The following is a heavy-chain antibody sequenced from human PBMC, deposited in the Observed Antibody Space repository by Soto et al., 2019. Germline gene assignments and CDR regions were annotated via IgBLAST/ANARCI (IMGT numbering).Heavy chain of an antibody. V-gene: IGHV4-39*02. CDR2: IYYSGST. J-gene: IGHJ3*02. Sequence: QLQLQESGPGLVKPSETLSLTCTVSGGSISSSSYYWGWIRQPPGKGLEWIGSIYYSGSTYYNPSLKSRVTISVDTSKNQFSLKLSSVTAADTAVHYCARERGYCSGGSCYDAFDIWGQGTMVTVSS. CDR3: ARERGYCSGGSCYDAFDI. D-gene: IGHD2-15*01. CDR1: GGSISSSSYY.